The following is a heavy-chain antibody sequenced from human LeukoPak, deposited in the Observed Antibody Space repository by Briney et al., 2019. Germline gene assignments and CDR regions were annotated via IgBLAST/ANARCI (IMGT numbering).Heavy chain of an antibody. CDR3: ATVDTAMVPPDY. J-gene: IGHJ4*02. CDR1: GFTFSSYS. D-gene: IGHD5-18*01. CDR2: ISSSSSYI. Sequence: GGSLRLSCAASGFTFSSYSMNWVRQAPGKGLEWVSSISSSSSYIYYADSVKGRFTISRDNAKNSLYLQMNSLRAEDTAVYYCATVDTAMVPPDYWGQGTLVTVSS. V-gene: IGHV3-21*01.